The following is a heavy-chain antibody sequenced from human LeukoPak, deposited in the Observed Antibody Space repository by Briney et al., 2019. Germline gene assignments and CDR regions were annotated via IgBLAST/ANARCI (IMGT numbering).Heavy chain of an antibody. D-gene: IGHD2-15*01. CDR3: AREYCSGGSCYLSTGY. J-gene: IGHJ4*02. CDR2: INPNSGGT. Sequence: ASVKVSCKASGHTFTGYYMHWVRQAPGQGLEWMGWINPNSGGTNYAQKFQGRVTMTRDTSISTAYMELSRLRSDDTAVYYCAREYCSGGSCYLSTGYWGQGTLVTVSS. CDR1: GHTFTGYY. V-gene: IGHV1-2*02.